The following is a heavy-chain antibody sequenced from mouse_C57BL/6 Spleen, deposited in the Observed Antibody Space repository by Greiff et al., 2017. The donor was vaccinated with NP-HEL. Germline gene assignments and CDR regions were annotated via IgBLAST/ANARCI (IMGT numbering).Heavy chain of an antibody. D-gene: IGHD3-2*02. Sequence: QVQLQQSGAELVRPGASVTLSCKASGYTFTDYEMHWVKQTPVHGLEWIGAIYPETGGTAYIQQFKGKAILTADKSSSPAYMELRSLTSEDSAVYYCTRQLRLPCCDYWGQGTTLTVSS. CDR1: GYTFTDYE. CDR3: TRQLRLPCCDY. J-gene: IGHJ2*01. CDR2: IYPETGGT. V-gene: IGHV1-15*01.